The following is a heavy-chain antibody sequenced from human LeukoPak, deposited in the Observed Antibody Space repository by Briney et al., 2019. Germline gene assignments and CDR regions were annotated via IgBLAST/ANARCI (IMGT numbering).Heavy chain of an antibody. D-gene: IGHD2-2*01. CDR3: ASWRWGYCSSTSCSIVPNYYYYMDV. CDR1: GGTFSSYA. CDR2: IIPIFGTA. J-gene: IGHJ6*03. V-gene: IGHV1-69*01. Sequence: GSSVKVSCKASGGTFSSYAISWVRQAPGQGLEWMGGIIPIFGTANYAQKFQGRVTITADESTSTAYMELSSLRSEDTAVYYCASWRWGYCSSTSCSIVPNYYYYMDVWGKGTTVTISS.